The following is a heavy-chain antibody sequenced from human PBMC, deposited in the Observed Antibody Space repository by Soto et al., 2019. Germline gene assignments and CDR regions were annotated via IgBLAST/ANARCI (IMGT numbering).Heavy chain of an antibody. CDR3: AKEGLYCSSTSCYTKTRKNWFDP. J-gene: IGHJ5*02. Sequence: GGSLRLSCTISGFTFSSYAMSWVRQAPGKGLEWVSAISGSGGSTYYADSVKGRFTISRDNSKNTLYLQMNSLRAEDTAVYYCAKEGLYCSSTSCYTKTRKNWFDPWGQGTLVTVSS. CDR2: ISGSGGST. V-gene: IGHV3-23*01. CDR1: GFTFSSYA. D-gene: IGHD2-2*01.